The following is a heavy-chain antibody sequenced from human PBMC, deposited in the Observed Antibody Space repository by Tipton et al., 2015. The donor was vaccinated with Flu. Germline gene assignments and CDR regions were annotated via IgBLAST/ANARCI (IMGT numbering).Heavy chain of an antibody. CDR3: ARDRASGYDWNWFDP. CDR1: GGSISSSSYY. D-gene: IGHD5-12*01. V-gene: IGHV4-39*07. Sequence: TLSLTCTVSGGSISSSSYYWGWIRQPPGKGLEWIGSIYYSGSTYYNPSLKSRVTISVDTSKNQFSLKLSSVTAADTAVYYCARDRASGYDWNWFDPWGQGTLVTVS. CDR2: IYYSGST. J-gene: IGHJ5*02.